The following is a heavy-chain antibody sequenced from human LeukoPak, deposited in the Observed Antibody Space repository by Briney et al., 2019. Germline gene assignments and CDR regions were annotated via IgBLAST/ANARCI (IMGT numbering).Heavy chain of an antibody. CDR3: ARRRATVDYSMDV. Sequence: PGGSLRLSCAAPGFTFSNYRMSWVRQAPGKGLEWLTVIYSGGDTYYIDSVKGRFAISRDNSRNTVYLQMNSLRADDTAVYYCARRRATVDYSMDVWGKGTTVTVSS. J-gene: IGHJ6*03. CDR1: GFTFSNYR. V-gene: IGHV3-53*01. CDR2: IYSGGDT. D-gene: IGHD1-26*01.